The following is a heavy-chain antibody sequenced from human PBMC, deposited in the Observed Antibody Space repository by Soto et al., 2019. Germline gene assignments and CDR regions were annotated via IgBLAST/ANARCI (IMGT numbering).Heavy chain of an antibody. V-gene: IGHV3-23*01. CDR1: GFTFSTYS. J-gene: IGHJ4*02. D-gene: IGHD4-17*01. Sequence: EVQLLESGGGLVQPGGSLRLSCAASGFTFSTYSMAWVRQAPGRGPEWVSGIIQDGTPHYADSVKGRFTISRDNSRSSVYLEMIALRGEDTAVYYCAKDMRPDGVWDFGHWGQGTLVIVSS. CDR3: AKDMRPDGVWDFGH. CDR2: IIQDGTP.